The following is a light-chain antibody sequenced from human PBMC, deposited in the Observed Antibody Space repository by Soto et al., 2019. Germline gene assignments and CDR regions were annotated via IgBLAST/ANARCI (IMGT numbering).Light chain of an antibody. CDR1: QSLRSGD. CDR2: GAS. CDR3: HQYATSTRK. V-gene: IGKV3-20*01. Sequence: PXGIATLSCSAVQSLRSGDLACYQQIPGQAPGLLIYGASSRATGIPDGFSGSGSGTDFNLTVIRLAPEDYAVYYCHQYATSTRKLGQGNKVDIK. J-gene: IGKJ1*01.